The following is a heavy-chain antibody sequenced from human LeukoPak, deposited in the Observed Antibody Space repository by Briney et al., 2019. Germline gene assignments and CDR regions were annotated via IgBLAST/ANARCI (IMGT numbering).Heavy chain of an antibody. Sequence: GGSLRLSCAASGFTFSSYSMNWVRQAPGKGLEWVSSVDGSSSHIYYADSVKGRFTISRDNTKSSLYLQMNSLRAEDMAVYYCARGYCGGDCYGDWGQGTLVTVSS. CDR2: VDGSSSHI. CDR1: GFTFSSYS. V-gene: IGHV3-21*01. J-gene: IGHJ1*01. D-gene: IGHD2-21*02. CDR3: ARGYCGGDCYGD.